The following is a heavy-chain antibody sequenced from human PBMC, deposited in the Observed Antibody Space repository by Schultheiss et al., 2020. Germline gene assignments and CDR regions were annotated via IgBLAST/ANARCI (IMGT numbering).Heavy chain of an antibody. CDR1: GSTFTGYY. CDR3: ARSRLEVGATTLNWFDP. D-gene: IGHD1-26*01. Sequence: ASVKVSCKASGSTFTGYYMHWVRQAPGQGLEWMGGIIPIFGTANYAQKLQGRVTMTTDTSTSTAYMELRSLRSDDTAVYYCARSRLEVGATTLNWFDPWGQGTLVTVSS. V-gene: IGHV1-18*04. CDR2: IIPIFGTA. J-gene: IGHJ5*02.